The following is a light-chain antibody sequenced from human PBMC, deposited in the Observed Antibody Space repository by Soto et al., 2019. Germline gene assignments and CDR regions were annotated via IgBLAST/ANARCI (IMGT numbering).Light chain of an antibody. V-gene: IGKV3-20*01. Sequence: EIVMTQSPGTLSVSPGERATLSCRASQSVRNNNYLAWYQQKPGQAPRLLIYGASNRATGIPDRFSGSGSGTNFTLTISRLEPEDFAVYYCQQYGSSGTFGQGTKVDI. CDR1: QSVRNNNY. CDR3: QQYGSSGT. CDR2: GAS. J-gene: IGKJ1*01.